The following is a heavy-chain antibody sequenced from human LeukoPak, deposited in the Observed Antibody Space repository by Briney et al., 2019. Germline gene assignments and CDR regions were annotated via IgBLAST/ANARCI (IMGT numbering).Heavy chain of an antibody. Sequence: GGSLRLSCAASGFTFSNYNMNWVRQAPGKGLEWVSYISSSSSAVYYAHTVKGRLTISRDNGKNSLFLQMNSLRDEDTAVYYCARENIVVGTAIRDAFDIWGQGTMVTVPS. CDR1: GFTFSNYN. CDR2: ISSSSSAV. CDR3: ARENIVVGTAIRDAFDI. V-gene: IGHV3-48*02. D-gene: IGHD2-21*02. J-gene: IGHJ3*02.